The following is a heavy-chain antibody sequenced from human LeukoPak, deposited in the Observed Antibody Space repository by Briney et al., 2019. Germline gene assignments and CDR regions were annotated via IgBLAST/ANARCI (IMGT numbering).Heavy chain of an antibody. Sequence: SETLSLTCTVSGGSISSYYWSWIRQPPGKGLEWIGYIYYSGSTNYNPSLKSRVTIPVDTPKNQFSLKLSSVTAADTAVYYCARHLSDYGDYYYYGMDVWGQGTTVTVSS. CDR1: GGSISSYY. V-gene: IGHV4-59*08. D-gene: IGHD4-17*01. CDR3: ARHLSDYGDYYYYGMDV. J-gene: IGHJ6*02. CDR2: IYYSGST.